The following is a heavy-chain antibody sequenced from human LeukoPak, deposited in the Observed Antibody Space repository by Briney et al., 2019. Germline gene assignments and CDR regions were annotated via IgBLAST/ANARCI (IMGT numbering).Heavy chain of an antibody. CDR1: GGSISSYY. CDR2: IYYSGST. J-gene: IGHJ4*02. CDR3: ARARSSGWYGY. Sequence: MSSETLSLTCTVSGGSISSYYWSWIRQPPGKGLEWIGYIYYSGSTNYNPSLKSRVTISVDTSKNQFSLKLSSVTAADTAVYYCARARSSGWYGYWGQGTLVTVSS. V-gene: IGHV4-59*01. D-gene: IGHD6-19*01.